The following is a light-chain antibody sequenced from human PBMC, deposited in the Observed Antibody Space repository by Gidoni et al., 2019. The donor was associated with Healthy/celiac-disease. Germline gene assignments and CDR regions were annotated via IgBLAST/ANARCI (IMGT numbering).Light chain of an antibody. J-gene: IGKJ1*01. V-gene: IGKV3-20*01. CDR2: GAS. Sequence: VLTQSPGTLSLSPGERATLSCRASQSVSSTYLAWYQQKPGQAPRLLIYGASSRATGIPDRFSGSGSGTDFTLTISRLEPEDFAVYYCQQYGSSPPWTFGQGTKVEVK. CDR3: QQYGSSPPWT. CDR1: QSVSSTY.